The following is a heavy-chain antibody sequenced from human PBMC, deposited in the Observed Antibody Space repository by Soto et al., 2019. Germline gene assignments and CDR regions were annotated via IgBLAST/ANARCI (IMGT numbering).Heavy chain of an antibody. D-gene: IGHD2-2*01. CDR2: MNPNSGNT. CDR1: GYTFTSYD. J-gene: IGHJ6*03. CDR3: ARGLVVVVPAAVFLPDMDV. V-gene: IGHV1-8*01. Sequence: QVQLVQSGAEVKKPGASVKVSCKASGYTFTSYDINWVRQATGQGLEWMGWMNPNSGNTGYAQKFQGRVTMTRNTSISTAYMELSSLGSEDTAVYYCARGLVVVVPAAVFLPDMDVWGKGTTVIVSS.